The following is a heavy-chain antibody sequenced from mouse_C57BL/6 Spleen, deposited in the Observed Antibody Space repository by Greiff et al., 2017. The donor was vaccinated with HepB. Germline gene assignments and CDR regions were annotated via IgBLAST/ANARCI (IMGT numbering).Heavy chain of an antibody. V-gene: IGHV2-6-1*01. Sequence: VMLVESGPGLVAPSQSLSITCTVSGFSLTSYGVHWVRQPPGKGLEWLVVIWSDGSTTYNSALKSRLSISKDNSKSQVFLKMNSLQTDDTAMYYCARHEDDGYPAWFAYWGQGTLVTVSA. CDR1: GFSLTSYG. CDR2: IWSDGST. CDR3: ARHEDDGYPAWFAY. D-gene: IGHD2-3*01. J-gene: IGHJ3*01.